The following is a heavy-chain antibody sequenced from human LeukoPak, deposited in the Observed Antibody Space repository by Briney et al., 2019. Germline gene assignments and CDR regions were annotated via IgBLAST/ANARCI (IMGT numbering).Heavy chain of an antibody. CDR2: IYYSGST. J-gene: IGHJ5*02. CDR3: ARHTYCGGDCYSPNWFDP. Sequence: SETLSLTCTVSGGSISSYYWSWIRQPPGKGLEWIGHIYYSGSTNYNPSLKSRVTISVDTSKNQFSLKLSSVTAADTAVYYCARHTYCGGDCYSPNWFDPWGQGTLVTVSS. D-gene: IGHD2-21*02. CDR1: GGSISSYY. V-gene: IGHV4-59*08.